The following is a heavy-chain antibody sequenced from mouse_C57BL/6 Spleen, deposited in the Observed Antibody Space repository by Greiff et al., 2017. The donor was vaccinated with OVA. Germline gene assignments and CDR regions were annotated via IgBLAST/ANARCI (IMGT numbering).Heavy chain of an antibody. D-gene: IGHD1-1*01. V-gene: IGHV1-55*01. Sequence: QVQLQQPGAELVKPGASVKMSCKASGYTFTSYWITWVKQRPGQGLEWIGDIYPGSGSTNYNEKFKSKATLTVDTSSSTAYMQLRSLTSEDSAVYDCARSEDYYYGSSCYAMDYWGQGTSVTVSS. CDR3: ARSEDYYYGSSCYAMDY. CDR2: IYPGSGST. J-gene: IGHJ4*01. CDR1: GYTFTSYW.